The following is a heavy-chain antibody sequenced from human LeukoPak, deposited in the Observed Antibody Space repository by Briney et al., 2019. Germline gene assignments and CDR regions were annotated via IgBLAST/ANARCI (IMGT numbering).Heavy chain of an antibody. Sequence: PSETLSLTRAVYGDSLSRYYWTWIRQPPGKGLEWLGEINPSGGPNYNPSLKSRATISADTSKNQFSLRLTSVTAADTAVYYCARLPLLWFDPWGQGTLVTVSS. CDR3: ARLPLLWFDP. CDR1: GDSLSRYY. J-gene: IGHJ5*02. CDR2: INPSGGP. D-gene: IGHD1-26*01. V-gene: IGHV4-34*01.